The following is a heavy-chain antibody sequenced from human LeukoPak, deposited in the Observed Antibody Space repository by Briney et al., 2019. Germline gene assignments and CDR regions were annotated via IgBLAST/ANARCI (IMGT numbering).Heavy chain of an antibody. CDR3: ARGPGMGYCSSTSCPTDY. V-gene: IGHV4-61*08. Sequence: NPSETLSLTCTVSGGSISSGGYYWSWIRQHPGKGLEWIGYIYYSGSTYYNPSLKSRVTISVDTSKNQFSLKLSSVTAADTAVYYCARGPGMGYCSSTSCPTDYWGQGTLVTVS. CDR2: IYYSGST. J-gene: IGHJ4*02. CDR1: GGSISSGGYY. D-gene: IGHD2-2*01.